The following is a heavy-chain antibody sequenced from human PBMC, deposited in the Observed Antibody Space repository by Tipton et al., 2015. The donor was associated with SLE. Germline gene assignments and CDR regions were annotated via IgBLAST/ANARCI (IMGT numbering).Heavy chain of an antibody. CDR3: ARGCCSDGVCYGFGFFDY. D-gene: IGHD2-8*01. V-gene: IGHV4-39*07. Sequence: LRLSCTVSGGSIRSSRHFWGWIRQPPGKGLEWIGVLYYSGNTYYNPSLKSPVTLSIDTSKNQFSLKMRSVTAADTAVYFCARGCCSDGVCYGFGFFDYWGQGNLVTVSS. CDR2: LYYSGNT. CDR1: GGSIRSSRHF. J-gene: IGHJ4*02.